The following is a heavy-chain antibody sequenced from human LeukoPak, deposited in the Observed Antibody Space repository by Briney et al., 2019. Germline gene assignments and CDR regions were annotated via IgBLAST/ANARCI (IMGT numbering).Heavy chain of an antibody. CDR2: IQSITDGGTT. CDR3: TIDYDYAWGSYRLGY. J-gene: IGHJ4*02. V-gene: IGHV3-15*01. CDR1: GFTFSGAW. D-gene: IGHD3-16*02. Sequence: PGGSLRLSCAASGFTFSGAWMSWVRQAPGKGLEWVGRIQSITDGGTTDYAAPVKGRFTISRDDSKNTLYLQLNSLKTEDTAMYYCTIDYDYAWGSYRLGYWGQGTLVTVSS.